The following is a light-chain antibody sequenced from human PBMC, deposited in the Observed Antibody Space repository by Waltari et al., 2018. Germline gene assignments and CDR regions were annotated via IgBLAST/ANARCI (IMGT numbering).Light chain of an antibody. CDR2: KAS. CDR3: QHLGT. Sequence: DIQMTQSPSTLSASVGDRVTITCRASQSIGSWLAWYQQKPGKAPNLLIYKASSVESGVPSRFSGSGSGTEFTLTISSLQSDDFATYYCQHLGTFGQGTKVEIK. V-gene: IGKV1-5*03. J-gene: IGKJ1*01. CDR1: QSIGSW.